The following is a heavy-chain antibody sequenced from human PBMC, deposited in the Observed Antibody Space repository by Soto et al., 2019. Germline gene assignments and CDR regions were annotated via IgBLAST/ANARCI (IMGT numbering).Heavy chain of an antibody. J-gene: IGHJ3*02. D-gene: IGHD4-17*01. CDR2: ISSSSSYI. Sequence: EVQLVESGGGLVKPGGSLRLSCAASGFTFSSYSMNWVRQAPGKGLEWVSSISSSSSYIYYADSVKGRFTISRDNAKNSLYLQMNSLRAEDTAVYYCARDRKLVTTDDAFDIWGQGTMVTVSS. CDR1: GFTFSSYS. V-gene: IGHV3-21*01. CDR3: ARDRKLVTTDDAFDI.